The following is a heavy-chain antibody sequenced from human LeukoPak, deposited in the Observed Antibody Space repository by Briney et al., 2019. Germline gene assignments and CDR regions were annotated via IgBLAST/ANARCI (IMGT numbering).Heavy chain of an antibody. CDR2: SSM. Sequence: GGSLRLSCAAAGFSFARSEMNWVRQAPGKGLEWISSSSMYYADSVKGRFTISRENAKQTLYLQMNSLRPEDTAVYYCARAGDKGTANWYFDLWGRGALVTVSS. V-gene: IGHV3-48*03. D-gene: IGHD2-21*01. CDR3: ARAGDKGTANWYFDL. CDR1: GFSFARSE. J-gene: IGHJ2*01.